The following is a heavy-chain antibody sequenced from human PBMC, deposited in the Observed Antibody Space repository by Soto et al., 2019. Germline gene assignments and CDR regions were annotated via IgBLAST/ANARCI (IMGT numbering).Heavy chain of an antibody. CDR2: IDSSGEK. CDR3: VRRKLAVAVSPWFDP. CDR1: GLSITDSEMG. J-gene: IGHJ5*02. Sequence: QVTLKEPGPVLVKPTETLTLRCTVSGLSITDSEMGVSWIRHPPGQPLEWLSHIDSSGEKAYRTFLKSRLAISKDPSNSPIGLSMKNLDPADTATCFCVRRKLAVAVSPWFDPWGQGIPVTVSS. V-gene: IGHV2-26*01. D-gene: IGHD2-15*01.